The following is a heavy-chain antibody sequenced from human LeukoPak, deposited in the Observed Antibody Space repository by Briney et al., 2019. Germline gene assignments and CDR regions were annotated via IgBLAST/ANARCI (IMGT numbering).Heavy chain of an antibody. CDR3: ARGWSDAFDI. V-gene: IGHV3-53*01. CDR2: IYSGGSA. J-gene: IGHJ3*02. D-gene: IGHD6-19*01. Sequence: GGSLRLSCAASGFTFSSNYMIWDRQAPGKGLEWVSDIYSGGSAYYADSVKGRFTISRDNYKNTLYLQMNSLRAEDTAVYYCARGWSDAFDIWGQGTMVTVSS. CDR1: GFTFSSNY.